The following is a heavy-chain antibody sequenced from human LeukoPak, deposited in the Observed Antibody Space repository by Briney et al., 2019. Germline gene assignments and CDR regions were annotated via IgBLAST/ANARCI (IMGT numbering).Heavy chain of an antibody. V-gene: IGHV4-30-4*01. D-gene: IGHD2-21*02. CDR1: GGSISSGDYY. CDR3: AREGTYCGGDCSFDAFDI. J-gene: IGHJ3*02. Sequence: SETLSLTCTVSGGSISSGDYYWSWIRQPPGKGLEWIGYIYYSGSTYYNPSLKSRVTISVDTSKNQFSLKLSSVTAADTAVYYCAREGTYCGGDCSFDAFDIWGQGTMVTVSS. CDR2: IYYSGST.